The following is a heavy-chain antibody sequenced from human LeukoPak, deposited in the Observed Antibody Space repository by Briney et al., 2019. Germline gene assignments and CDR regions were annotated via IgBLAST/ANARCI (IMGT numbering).Heavy chain of an antibody. V-gene: IGHV4-4*09. CDR3: ARQKCTSTSCLTKNAFDI. CDR1: GSISSYY. CDR2: IYTSGST. D-gene: IGHD2-2*01. Sequence: WETLSLTCIVSGSISSYYWSWIRQPPGKGREGIGYIYTSGSTNYNPSLKRRVTISVDTSNNQFSLDLSSVPAADTAVYYGARQKCTSTSCLTKNAFDIWRQGTMVTVSS. J-gene: IGHJ3*02.